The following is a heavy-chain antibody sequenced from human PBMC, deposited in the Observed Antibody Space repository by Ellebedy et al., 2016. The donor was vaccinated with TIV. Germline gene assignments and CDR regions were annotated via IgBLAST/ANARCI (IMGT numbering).Heavy chain of an antibody. CDR3: AKGGTIFGVVRRFDP. Sequence: GESLKISCEASGFTFSSPAVTWVGQAPGKGLEWVSGISAGGDPTYHADSVQGRFTISRDNSKNTLYLQMNNLRVEDTAVYYCAKGGTIFGVVRRFDPWGQGTLVTVSS. J-gene: IGHJ5*02. CDR1: GFTFSSPA. CDR2: ISAGGDPT. D-gene: IGHD3-3*01. V-gene: IGHV3-23*01.